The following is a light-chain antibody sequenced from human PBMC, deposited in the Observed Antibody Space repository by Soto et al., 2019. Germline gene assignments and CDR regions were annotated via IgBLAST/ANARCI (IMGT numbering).Light chain of an antibody. CDR1: RIGSKS. J-gene: IGLJ1*01. V-gene: IGLV3-21*02. CDR2: DDS. CDR3: QVWDSSRDHYV. Sequence: SYELTQPPSVSVAPGQTARITCGGNRIGSKSVQWYEQKAGQAPVLVDYDDSDRPSAIPGRFSGSKSGNTATLTISDVGAGDDADYYCQVWDSSRDHYVFGPGTKLTVL.